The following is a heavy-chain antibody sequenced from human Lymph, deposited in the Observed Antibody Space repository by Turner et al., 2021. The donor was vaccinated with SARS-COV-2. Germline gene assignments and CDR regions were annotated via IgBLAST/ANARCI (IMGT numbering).Heavy chain of an antibody. CDR1: AIIVSRNY. J-gene: IGHJ6*02. Sequence: EVQPVETGGGSIQPGGSLRLSCAASAIIVSRNYMNWVRQAPGKGLEWVSVNYSGGNTYYADSVKGRFTNSRDNSKNAVYLQMNSLRVEDTAVYYCARDLGTYGMDVWDQGTTVTVSS. V-gene: IGHV3-53*02. D-gene: IGHD6-13*01. CDR2: NYSGGNT. CDR3: ARDLGTYGMDV.